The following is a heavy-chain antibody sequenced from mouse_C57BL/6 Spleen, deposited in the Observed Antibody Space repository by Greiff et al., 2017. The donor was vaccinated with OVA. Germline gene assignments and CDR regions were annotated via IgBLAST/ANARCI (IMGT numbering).Heavy chain of an antibody. J-gene: IGHJ3*01. V-gene: IGHV5-9-1*02. CDR3: TREEVYYGNYVRTSWFAY. CDR2: ISSGGDYI. Sequence: EVKLVESGEGLVKPGGSLKLSCAASGFTFSSYAMSWVRQTPEKRLEWVAYISSGGDYIYYADTVKGRFPISRDNARHTLYLQMRRLKSEDTAMYYCTREEVYYGNYVRTSWFAYWGQGTLVTVSA. D-gene: IGHD2-1*01. CDR1: GFTFSSYA.